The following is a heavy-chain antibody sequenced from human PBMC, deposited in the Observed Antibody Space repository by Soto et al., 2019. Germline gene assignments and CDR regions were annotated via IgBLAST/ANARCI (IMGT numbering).Heavy chain of an antibody. D-gene: IGHD3-10*01. CDR1: GFTFSSYG. Sequence: GGSLRLSCAASGFTFSSYGMHWVRQAPGKGLEWVAVISYDGSNKYYADSVKGRFTISRDNSKNTLYLQMNSLRAEDTAVYYCARDPHYGSEAPRLPFMSYYYGMDVWGQGTTVTVSS. CDR3: ARDPHYGSEAPRLPFMSYYYGMDV. CDR2: ISYDGSNK. V-gene: IGHV3-30*03. J-gene: IGHJ6*02.